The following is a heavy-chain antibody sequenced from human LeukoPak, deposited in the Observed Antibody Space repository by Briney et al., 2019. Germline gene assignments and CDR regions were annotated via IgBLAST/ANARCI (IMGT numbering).Heavy chain of an antibody. CDR1: EFSLSNYA. J-gene: IGHJ6*02. CDR2: ISVDSSTI. V-gene: IGHV3-48*02. Sequence: GGSLRLSCAASEFSLSNYAMNWVRQAPGKGLEWLSYISVDSSTIYHADSVKGRFTISRDNVKNTMYLQMNSLRDDDTAVYYCARCCGTTSDYYYGMDVWGQGTTVTVSS. D-gene: IGHD2-2*01. CDR3: ARCCGTTSDYYYGMDV.